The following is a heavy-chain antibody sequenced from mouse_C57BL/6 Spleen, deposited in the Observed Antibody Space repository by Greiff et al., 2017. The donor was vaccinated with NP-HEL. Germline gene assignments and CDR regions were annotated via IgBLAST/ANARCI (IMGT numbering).Heavy chain of an antibody. D-gene: IGHD1-1*01. CDR1: GYTFTSYW. CDR2: IHPNSGST. J-gene: IGHJ2*01. V-gene: IGHV1-64*01. CDR3: ARISSSYDYFDY. Sequence: VQLQQPGAELVKPGASVKLSCKASGYTFTSYWMHWVKQRPGQGLEWIGMIHPNSGSTNYNEKFKSKATLTVDKSSSTAYMQLRSLTSEDSAVYYCARISSSYDYFDYWGQGTTLTVSS.